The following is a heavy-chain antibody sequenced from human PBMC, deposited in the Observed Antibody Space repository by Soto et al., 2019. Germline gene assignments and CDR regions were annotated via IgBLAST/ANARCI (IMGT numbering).Heavy chain of an antibody. J-gene: IGHJ6*02. Sequence: GVSLRLSWAASGFTFSSYSMNWVRQAPGKGLEWVSSISSSSSYIYYADSVKGRFTISRDNAKNSLYLQMHSLRAEDTAVYYCAREIYYGDYGAPCMDVWGQGTTVTVSS. CDR3: AREIYYGDYGAPCMDV. CDR1: GFTFSSYS. V-gene: IGHV3-21*01. D-gene: IGHD4-17*01. CDR2: ISSSSSYI.